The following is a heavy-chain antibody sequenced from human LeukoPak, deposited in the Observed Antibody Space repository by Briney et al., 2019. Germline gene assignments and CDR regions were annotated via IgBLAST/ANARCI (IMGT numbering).Heavy chain of an antibody. J-gene: IGHJ3*02. CDR2: ISSSSSYI. D-gene: IGHD6-13*01. CDR1: GFTFSSYS. CDR3: ARVGIAAAEHAFDI. V-gene: IGHV3-21*01. Sequence: TGGSLRLSCAASGFTFSSYSMNWVRQAPGKGLEWVSSISSSSSYIYYADSVKGRFTISRDNAKNSLYLQMNSLRAEDTAVYYCARVGIAAAEHAFDIWGQGTMVTVSS.